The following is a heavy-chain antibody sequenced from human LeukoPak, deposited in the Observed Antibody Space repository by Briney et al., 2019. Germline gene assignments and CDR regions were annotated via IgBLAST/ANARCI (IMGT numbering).Heavy chain of an antibody. V-gene: IGHV3-11*01. J-gene: IGHJ3*01. CDR2: IISTSTAI. CDR1: GFTFCDYY. D-gene: IGHD3-10*01. Sequence: RGSLRLSCAASGFTFCDYYMTWIRQAPGKGMGWISYIISTSTAIYYADSVKGRFTISRDNAKKSLFLQMNSLRAEDTAVYYCARGGGYLKWFGELIDAFDLWGQGTLVSVFS. CDR3: ARGGGYLKWFGELIDAFDL.